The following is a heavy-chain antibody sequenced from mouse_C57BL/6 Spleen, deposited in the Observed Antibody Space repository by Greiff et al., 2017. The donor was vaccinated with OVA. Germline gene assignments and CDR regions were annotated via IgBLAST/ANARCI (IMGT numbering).Heavy chain of an antibody. CDR3: ARGIYYDYDKNYFDY. J-gene: IGHJ2*01. CDR2: INPSSGYT. V-gene: IGHV1-4*01. Sequence: VQVVESGAELARPGASVKMSCKASGYTFTSYTMHWVKQRPGQGLEWIGYINPSSGYTKYNQKFKDKATLTADKSSSTAYMQLSSLTSEDSAVYYCARGIYYDYDKNYFDYWGQGTTLTVSS. D-gene: IGHD2-4*01. CDR1: GYTFTSYT.